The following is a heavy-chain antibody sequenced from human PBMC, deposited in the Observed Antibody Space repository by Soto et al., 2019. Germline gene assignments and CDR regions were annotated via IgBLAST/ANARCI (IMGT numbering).Heavy chain of an antibody. CDR3: AMNVAVVTPADKLFDS. D-gene: IGHD2-21*02. CDR1: GFTFSSYT. V-gene: IGHV3-30*04. Sequence: QVHLVESGGGVVQSGRSLRLSCAASGFTFSSYTMNWVRLLPGRGLEWVAVISYDGRHDYYSDSVEGRFTISRDNVKNVLDLQMNSIRPEDTAVYYCAMNVAVVTPADKLFDSWGQGALVTVSS. J-gene: IGHJ4*02. CDR2: ISYDGRHD.